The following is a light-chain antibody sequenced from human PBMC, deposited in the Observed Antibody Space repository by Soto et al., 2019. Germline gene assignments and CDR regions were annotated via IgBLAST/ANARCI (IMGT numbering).Light chain of an antibody. CDR1: SSDVGSYSY. CDR3: SSYAGSDNGV. Sequence: QSALTQPPSASGSPGQSVTISCTGTSSDVGSYSYASWYQQHPGKAPKLMIYEVTKRPSGVPDRFSGSKSGNTASLTVSGLQAEDEADYYCSSYAGSDNGVFGGGTKLTVL. V-gene: IGLV2-8*01. CDR2: EVT. J-gene: IGLJ2*01.